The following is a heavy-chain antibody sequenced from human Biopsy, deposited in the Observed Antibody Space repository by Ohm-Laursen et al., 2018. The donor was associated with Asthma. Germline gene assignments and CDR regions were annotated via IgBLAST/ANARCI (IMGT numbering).Heavy chain of an antibody. CDR3: AIGEDDIGDSGWFEH. Sequence: SLRLSCAASGFTISTYWMHWVRQAPGKGLEWVSDISGNGGRTKYADFVTGRFTISRDNSKNTLYLQMNSLRAEDTALYYCAIGEDDIGDSGWFEHWGQGTLVTVSS. CDR2: ISGNGGRT. D-gene: IGHD2-21*02. J-gene: IGHJ5*02. CDR1: GFTISTYW. V-gene: IGHV3-23*01.